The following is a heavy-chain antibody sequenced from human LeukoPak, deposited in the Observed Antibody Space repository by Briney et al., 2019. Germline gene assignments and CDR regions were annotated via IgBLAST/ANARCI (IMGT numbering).Heavy chain of an antibody. CDR2: ISGSGGST. CDR3: AKGSSSGWSGDYFDY. Sequence: GGSLRLSCAASGFTFSSYAMSWVRQAPGKGLEWVSTISGSGGSTYYADSVKGRFTISRDNSKNTLSLQMSSLRVEDTAVYYCAKGSSSGWSGDYFDYRGQGTLVTVSS. J-gene: IGHJ4*02. CDR1: GFTFSSYA. D-gene: IGHD6-19*01. V-gene: IGHV3-23*01.